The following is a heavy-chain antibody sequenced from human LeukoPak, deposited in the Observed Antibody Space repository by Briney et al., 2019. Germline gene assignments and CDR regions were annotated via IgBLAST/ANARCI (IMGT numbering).Heavy chain of an antibody. CDR3: AKDHFADYGDYVGFFGY. V-gene: IGHV3-23*01. Sequence: GGSLRLSCAASGFTFSSYAMSWVRQAPGKGLEWVSAISGSGGSTYYADSVKGRFTISRDNSKNTLYLQMNSLRAEDTAIYYCAKDHFADYGDYVGFFGYWGQGTLVTVSS. CDR1: GFTFSSYA. D-gene: IGHD4-17*01. CDR2: ISGSGGST. J-gene: IGHJ4*02.